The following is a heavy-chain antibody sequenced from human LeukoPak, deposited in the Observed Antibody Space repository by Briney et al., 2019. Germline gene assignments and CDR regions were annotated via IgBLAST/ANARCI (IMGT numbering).Heavy chain of an antibody. CDR1: GFTFSSYG. D-gene: IGHD2-15*01. CDR2: ISGNGGSI. V-gene: IGHV3-23*01. CDR3: ARYWDPRVRTFDI. Sequence: GGSLRLSCAASGFTFSSYGMSWVRQAPGKGLEWVSLISGNGGSIVYADSVRGRFTISRDNSKNTLYLQMNSLRAGDTALYYCARYWDPRVRTFDIWGQGTVVTVSS. J-gene: IGHJ3*02.